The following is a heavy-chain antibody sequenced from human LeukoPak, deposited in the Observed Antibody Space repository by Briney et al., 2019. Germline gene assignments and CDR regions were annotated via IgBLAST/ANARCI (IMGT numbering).Heavy chain of an antibody. V-gene: IGHV1-69*13. Sequence: GASVKVSCKASGGTFSSYAISWVRQAPGQGLEWMGGIIPIFGTANYAQKFQGRVTITADESTSTAYMELSSLRSEDTAVYYCASVQGYCSGGSCYSRFDYWGQGTLVIVSS. CDR3: ASVQGYCSGGSCYSRFDY. CDR1: GGTFSSYA. CDR2: IIPIFGTA. J-gene: IGHJ4*02. D-gene: IGHD2-15*01.